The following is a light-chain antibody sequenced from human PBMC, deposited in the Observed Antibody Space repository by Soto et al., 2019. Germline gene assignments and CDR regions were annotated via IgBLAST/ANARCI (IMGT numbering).Light chain of an antibody. CDR2: DAS. J-gene: IGKJ1*01. V-gene: IGKV3-20*01. Sequence: EIGMTPSPGTLSLSPGERATLSCRASQSRSSSLPWYQQKPGQAPRLIISDASDRATGIPDRFSGSGSGTDFTLTISRLAPEDFAVYYCQQYEDSPVTFGQGTKVDIK. CDR3: QQYEDSPVT. CDR1: QSRSSS.